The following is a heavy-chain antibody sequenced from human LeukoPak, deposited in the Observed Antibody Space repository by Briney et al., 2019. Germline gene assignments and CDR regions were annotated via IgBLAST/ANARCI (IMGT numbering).Heavy chain of an antibody. V-gene: IGHV3-30*19. CDR1: RFTFSSYG. D-gene: IGHD1-7*01. CDR3: PRTVTTFWGYHMDV. J-gene: IGHJ6*03. CDR2: IQYDGSNE. Sequence: PGGSLRLSCAASRFTFSSYGMHWVRQAPGKGLEWVAYIQYDGSNEQYADSVKGRFSISRDSSKNILYLQMNSLRAEDTAVYYCPRTVTTFWGYHMDVWGKGTTVIVSS.